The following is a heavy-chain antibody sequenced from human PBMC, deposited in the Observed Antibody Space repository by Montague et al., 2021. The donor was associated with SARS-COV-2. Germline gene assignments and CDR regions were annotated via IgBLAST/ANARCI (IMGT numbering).Heavy chain of an antibody. V-gene: IGHV4-59*01. CDR3: AREDRWNWFDP. CDR2: IYYRGTT. D-gene: IGHD5-24*01. J-gene: IGHJ5*02. Sequence: SETRSLTCSVSGGSISSDYWSWIRQSPGKGLEWIGYIYYRGTTNYNPSLKSRVTFSVDTSKSQFSLKLISVTAADTAVYFCAREDRWNWFDPWGQGVLVTVSS. CDR1: GGSISSDY.